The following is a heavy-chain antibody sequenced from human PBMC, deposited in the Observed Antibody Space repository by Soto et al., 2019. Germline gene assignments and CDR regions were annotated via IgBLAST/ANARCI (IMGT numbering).Heavy chain of an antibody. CDR3: ARDRSTYGGGGTGEVKENWFDP. Sequence: SETLSLTCTVSGGCISHYYWSWIRQSPGKGLEWIGYAYYSGSTDYNPSLKSRVTMSVDTSKNQVSLKLNSVTTADTAVYYCARDRSTYGGGGTGEVKENWFDPWGPGTLVTV. CDR2: AYYSGST. CDR1: GGCISHYY. D-gene: IGHD2-8*01. V-gene: IGHV4-59*01. J-gene: IGHJ5*02.